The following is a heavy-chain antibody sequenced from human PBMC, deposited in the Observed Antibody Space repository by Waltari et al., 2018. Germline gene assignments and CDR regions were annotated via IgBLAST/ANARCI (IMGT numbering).Heavy chain of an antibody. V-gene: IGHV4-38-2*02. Sequence: QVQLQESGPGLVKPSETLSLTCAVSGYSISSGYYWGWIRQPPGKGLEWIGSIYHSGHTYYNPSLKVRVTISVDTSKNQFSLKLSSVTAADTAVYYCARDWPGEYSSSGERNWFDPWGQGTLVTVSS. CDR2: IYHSGHT. J-gene: IGHJ5*02. CDR1: GYSISSGYY. D-gene: IGHD6-6*01. CDR3: ARDWPGEYSSSGERNWFDP.